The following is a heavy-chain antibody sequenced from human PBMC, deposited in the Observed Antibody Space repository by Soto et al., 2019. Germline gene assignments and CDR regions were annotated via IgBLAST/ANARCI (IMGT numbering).Heavy chain of an antibody. CDR3: ARDDCSSSSCYRVYDLDY. D-gene: IGHD2-2*02. V-gene: IGHV1-18*01. J-gene: IGHJ4*02. Sequence: ASVKVSCKASGYTFTSYAISWVRQAPGQGLEWMGWISAYNGDMVYAQKVQDRVTMTTDTSTSTAYMELRSLTSDDTAVYYCARDDCSSSSCYRVYDLDYWGQRPLVTVSS. CDR2: ISAYNGDM. CDR1: GYTFTSYA.